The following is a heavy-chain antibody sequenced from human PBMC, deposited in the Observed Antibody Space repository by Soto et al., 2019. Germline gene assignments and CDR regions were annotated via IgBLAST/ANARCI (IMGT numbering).Heavy chain of an antibody. D-gene: IGHD3-3*01. CDR1: GGSISSYY. CDR2: IYYSGST. J-gene: IGHJ6*03. V-gene: IGHV4-59*01. Sequence: SETLSLTCTVSGGSISSYYWSWIRQPPGKGLEWIGYIYYSGSTNYNPSLKSRVTISVDTSKNQFSLKLSSVTAADTAVYYCARGRPYYDFWSGYPPNYYYYYYLAVWGKGTTVTVSS. CDR3: ARGRPYYDFWSGYPPNYYYYYYLAV.